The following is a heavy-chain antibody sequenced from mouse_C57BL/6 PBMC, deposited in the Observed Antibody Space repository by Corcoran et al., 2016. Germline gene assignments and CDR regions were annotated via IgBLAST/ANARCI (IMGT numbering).Heavy chain of an antibody. D-gene: IGHD1-1*01. CDR1: GYTFTDYY. Sequence: EVQLQQSGPELVKPGASVKISCKASGYTFTDYYMNWVKQSHGKSLEWIGDINPNNGGTSYNQKFKGKATLTVDKSSSTAYMELRSLTSEDSAVYYCARRGYYYGSSPWYIDVWGTGTTVTVSS. CDR3: ARRGYYYGSSPWYIDV. V-gene: IGHV1-26*01. CDR2: INPNNGGT. J-gene: IGHJ1*03.